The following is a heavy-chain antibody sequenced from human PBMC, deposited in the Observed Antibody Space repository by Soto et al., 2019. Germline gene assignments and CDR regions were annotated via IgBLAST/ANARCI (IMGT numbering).Heavy chain of an antibody. D-gene: IGHD4-17*01. CDR2: IYHSGST. J-gene: IGHJ4*02. Sequence: QVQLQESGPGLVKPSGTLSLTCAVSSGSISSSNWWSWVRQPPGKGLEWIGEIYHSGSTNYNPSLQSRLTISVDNAKNQFSLKLSPVTAADTAVYYGAISPDGDYAGGGFDYLCQGTLVTVSS. CDR3: AISPDGDYAGGGFDY. CDR1: SGSISSSNW. V-gene: IGHV4-4*02.